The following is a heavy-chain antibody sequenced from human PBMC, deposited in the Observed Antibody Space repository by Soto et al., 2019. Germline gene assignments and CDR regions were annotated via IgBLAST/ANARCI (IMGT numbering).Heavy chain of an antibody. D-gene: IGHD2-2*01. CDR1: GGTFSSSA. CDR3: SIVAVPAKSARPLSYCRDV. CDR2: IIPIFGTA. Sequence: SVKVSSKPSGGTFSSSAISWVRQAPGQGLEWMGGIIPIFGTANYAQKFQGRVTITADESTSTAYMELSSLRSEDTAVYYCSIVAVPAKSARPLSYCRDVSGQGTTPTLSS. V-gene: IGHV1-69*13. J-gene: IGHJ6*02.